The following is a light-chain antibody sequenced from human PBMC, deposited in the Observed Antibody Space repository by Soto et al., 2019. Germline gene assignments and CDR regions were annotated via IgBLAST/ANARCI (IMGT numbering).Light chain of an antibody. Sequence: EILLTQSPATLSLSPVRIATFSCRASQSISNFLAWYQQKPGQAPRLLIYDASSRATGIPARFSGSGSGTDFTLTISSLEPADFATYYCQQRSYWPPFTFGGGTKVDIK. CDR1: QSISNF. CDR3: QQRSYWPPFT. CDR2: DAS. J-gene: IGKJ4*01. V-gene: IGKV3-11*01.